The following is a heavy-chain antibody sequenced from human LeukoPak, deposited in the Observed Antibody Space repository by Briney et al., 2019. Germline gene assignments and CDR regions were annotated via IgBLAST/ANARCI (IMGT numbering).Heavy chain of an antibody. V-gene: IGHV4-34*01. CDR1: GGSFSGYY. D-gene: IGHD3-22*01. CDR3: ARAIITMIVVGPMDV. Sequence: SETLSLTCAVYGGSFSGYYWSWIRQPPGKGLEWIGEINHSGSTNYNPSLKSRVTISVDTSKNQFSLKLSSVTAADTAVYYCARAIITMIVVGPMDVWGQGTTVTVSS. CDR2: INHSGST. J-gene: IGHJ6*02.